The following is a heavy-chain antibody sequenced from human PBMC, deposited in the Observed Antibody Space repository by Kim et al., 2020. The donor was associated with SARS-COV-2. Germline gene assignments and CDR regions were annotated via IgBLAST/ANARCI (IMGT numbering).Heavy chain of an antibody. CDR3: ARVFSSSWEGSSDY. V-gene: IGHV1-2*02. J-gene: IGHJ4*02. CDR2: INPNSGGT. Sequence: ASVKVSCKASGYTFTGYYMHWVRQAPGQGLEWMGWINPNSGGTNYAQKFQGRVTMTRATSISTAYMELSRLRSDDTAVYYCARVFSSSWEGSSDYWGQGTLVTVSS. D-gene: IGHD6-13*01. CDR1: GYTFTGYY.